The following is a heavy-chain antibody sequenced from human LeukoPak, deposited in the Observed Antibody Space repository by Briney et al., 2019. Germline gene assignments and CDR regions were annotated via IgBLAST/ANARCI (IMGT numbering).Heavy chain of an antibody. CDR1: GFTFSSYS. V-gene: IGHV3-21*01. Sequence: PGGALRLSCAASGFTFSSYSMIWVRQAPGKGLEWVSSISSSSSYIYYADSVKGRFTISRDNAKNSLYLQMNSLRAEDTAVYYCARVSLDIDWGSYRLYFDYWGQGTLVTVSS. CDR3: ARVSLDIDWGSYRLYFDY. D-gene: IGHD3-16*02. CDR2: ISSSSSYI. J-gene: IGHJ4*02.